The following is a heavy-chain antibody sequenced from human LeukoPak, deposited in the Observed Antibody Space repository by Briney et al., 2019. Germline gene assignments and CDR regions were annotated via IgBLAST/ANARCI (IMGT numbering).Heavy chain of an antibody. CDR2: IFYSGTT. V-gene: IGHV4-39*07. Sequence: SETLSLTCTVSGGSISSSSYYWGWIRQPPGKGLEWIGSIFYSGTTYYNPSLKSRVTISVDTSKNQFSLKLSSVTAADTAVYYCAREGFMIVVEGAFDIWGQGTMVTVSS. CDR3: AREGFMIVVEGAFDI. CDR1: GGSISSSSYY. D-gene: IGHD3-22*01. J-gene: IGHJ3*02.